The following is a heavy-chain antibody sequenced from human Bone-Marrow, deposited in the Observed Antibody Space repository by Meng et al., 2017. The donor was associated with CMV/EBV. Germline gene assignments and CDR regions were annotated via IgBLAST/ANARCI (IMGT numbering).Heavy chain of an antibody. V-gene: IGHV3-33*06. CDR3: AKDGELGDAFDI. CDR1: GFTFSSYG. Sequence: GGSLRLSCVASGFTFSSYGMHWVRQAPGKGLEWVAVIWYDGSNKYYADSVKGRFTISRDNSKNTLYLQMNSLRAEDTAVYYCAKDGELGDAFDIWGQGTKVTVSS. D-gene: IGHD1-26*01. J-gene: IGHJ3*02. CDR2: IWYDGSNK.